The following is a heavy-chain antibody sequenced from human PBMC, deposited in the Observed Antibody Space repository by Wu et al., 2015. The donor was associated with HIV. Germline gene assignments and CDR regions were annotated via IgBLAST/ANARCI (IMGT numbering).Heavy chain of an antibody. Sequence: QVQLVQSGAEVKKPGASVKVSCGTSGYTFTNYYIHWVRQAPGHGLEWLGGIIPLFGTTEYAQVLQGRFTITTEESTSTAYMSLSSLTSEDTAVYFCASPRSPGFSSAWPTYFDYWGQGTLVTVSS. CDR1: GYTFTNYY. CDR3: ASPRSPGFSSAWPTYFDY. CDR2: IIPLFGTT. J-gene: IGHJ4*02. D-gene: IGHD6-19*01. V-gene: IGHV1-69*01.